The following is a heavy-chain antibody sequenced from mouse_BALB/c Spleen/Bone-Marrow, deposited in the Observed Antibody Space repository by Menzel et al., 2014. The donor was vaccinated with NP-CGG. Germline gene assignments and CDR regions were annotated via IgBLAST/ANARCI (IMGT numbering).Heavy chain of an antibody. V-gene: IGHV1S81*02. CDR3: TRSDGYYVPHWYFDV. J-gene: IGHJ1*01. CDR2: INPSNGGT. Sequence: GAELVKPGASVKLSCKASGYTFTSYYMYWVKQRPGQGLEWIGEINPSNGGTNFNEKFKSKATLTVDKSSSTAYMQLSSLTSEDSAVYYCTRSDGYYVPHWYFDVWGAGTTVTVPS. D-gene: IGHD2-3*01. CDR1: GYTFTSYY.